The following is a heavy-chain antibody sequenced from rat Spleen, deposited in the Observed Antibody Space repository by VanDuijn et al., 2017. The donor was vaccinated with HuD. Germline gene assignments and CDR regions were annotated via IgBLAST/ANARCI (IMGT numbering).Heavy chain of an antibody. CDR3: TTEYYGYPYGY. D-gene: IGHD1-7*01. Sequence: EVQLVESGGGLVQPGRSLKLSCAASGFTFSNYDMAWVRQAPTKGLEWVASISPSGGSTYYRDSVKGRFTVSSDNAKSTLYLQMDSLRSEDTATYYCTTEYYGYPYGYWGQGVMVTVSS. CDR1: GFTFSNYD. CDR2: ISPSGGST. V-gene: IGHV5-27*01. J-gene: IGHJ2*01.